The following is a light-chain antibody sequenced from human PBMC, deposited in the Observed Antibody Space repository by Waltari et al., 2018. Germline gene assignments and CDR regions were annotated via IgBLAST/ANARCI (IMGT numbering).Light chain of an antibody. J-gene: IGKJ1*01. Sequence: ETVLTQSPATLSLSPGERATLSCRASQSVSSYLAWYQQKPGQATRLLIYDASNRATCIPARFSGSGSWTDFTRTISRLEPEDFAVYYCQQRSNWPPWTFGQGTKVEIK. V-gene: IGKV3-11*01. CDR1: QSVSSY. CDR2: DAS. CDR3: QQRSNWPPWT.